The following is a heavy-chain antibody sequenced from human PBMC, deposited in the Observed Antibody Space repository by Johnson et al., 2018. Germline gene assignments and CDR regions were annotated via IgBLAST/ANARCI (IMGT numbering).Heavy chain of an antibody. J-gene: IGHJ3*02. D-gene: IGHD4-23*01. Sequence: QVQLQESGPGLVEPSQTLSLTCTVSGSSISSGTYYWSWIRQPAGKGLEWIGRIYNTGSTNYNPSLKSRVTITVDTSKKQFSLKLNSVTAADPAVYYCARDNPNGTVASDAFDIWGQGTMVTVSS. CDR1: GSSISSGTYY. V-gene: IGHV4-61*02. CDR2: IYNTGST. CDR3: ARDNPNGTVASDAFDI.